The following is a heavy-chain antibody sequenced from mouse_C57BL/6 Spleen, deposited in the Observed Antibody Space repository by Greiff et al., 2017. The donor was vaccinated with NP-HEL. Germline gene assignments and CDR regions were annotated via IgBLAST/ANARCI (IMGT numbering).Heavy chain of an antibody. CDR2: ISSGGDYI. CDR3: TRVIYYDYDMSFDY. Sequence: EVMLVESGEGLVKPGGSLKLSCAASGFTFSSYAMSWVRQTPEKRLEWVAYISSGGDYIYYADTVKGRFTISRDNARNTLYLQMSSLKYEDTAMYYCTRVIYYDYDMSFDYWGQGTTLTVSS. J-gene: IGHJ2*01. CDR1: GFTFSSYA. V-gene: IGHV5-9-1*02. D-gene: IGHD2-4*01.